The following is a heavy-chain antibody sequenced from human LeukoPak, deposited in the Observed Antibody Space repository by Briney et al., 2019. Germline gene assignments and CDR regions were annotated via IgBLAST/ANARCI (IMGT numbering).Heavy chain of an antibody. CDR2: IYYSGST. CDR3: ARRYNWNDRWD. CDR1: GFTFSSYS. Sequence: GSLRLSCATSGFTFSSYSMNWVRQAPGKGLEWIGSIYYSGSTYYNPSLKSRLTISLDTSKNQFSLRLSSVTAADTAFYYCARRYNWNDRWDWGQGTLVTVSP. D-gene: IGHD1-1*01. V-gene: IGHV4-39*07. J-gene: IGHJ4*02.